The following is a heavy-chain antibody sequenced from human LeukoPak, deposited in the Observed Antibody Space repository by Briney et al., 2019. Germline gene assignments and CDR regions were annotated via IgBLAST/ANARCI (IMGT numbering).Heavy chain of an antibody. J-gene: IGHJ4*02. CDR2: ISGSGGST. D-gene: IGHD6-13*01. CDR1: GFTFSSYA. CDR3: AKKKDSSSWANYFDY. V-gene: IGHV3-23*01. Sequence: GGSLRLSCAASGFTFSSYAMSWVRQAPGKGLEWVSAISGSGGSTYYADSVKGRFTISRDNSKNTLYLQMNSLRAEDTAVYYCAKKKDSSSWANYFDYWGQGTLVTGSS.